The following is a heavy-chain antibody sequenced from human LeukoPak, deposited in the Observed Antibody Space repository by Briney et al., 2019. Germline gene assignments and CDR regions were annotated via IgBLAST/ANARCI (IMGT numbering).Heavy chain of an antibody. CDR3: ARIGPGLSFY. Sequence: PSETLSFTCAVYGGSFSGYYWSWIRQPPGKGLEWIGEINHSGSTNYNPSLKSRVTISVDTSKNQFSLKLSSVTAADTAVYYCARIGPGLSFYWGQGTLVTVSS. J-gene: IGHJ4*02. V-gene: IGHV4-34*01. CDR1: GGSFSGYY. D-gene: IGHD2/OR15-2a*01. CDR2: INHSGST.